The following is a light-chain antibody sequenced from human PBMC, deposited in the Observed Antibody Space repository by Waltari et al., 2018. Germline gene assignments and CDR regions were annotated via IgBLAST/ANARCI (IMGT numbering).Light chain of an antibody. CDR1: QSVAITY. J-gene: IGKJ4*01. CDR3: QQYCMSRPT. V-gene: IGKV3-20*01. Sequence: DSVLTQSPVTLSLSPGARATLSCRASQSVAITYLAWYQQKPGQAPRLLIYGASNRATGVPDRFSAGGSATDFSLTISKVEPEDFAVYYCQQYCMSRPTFGGGTKVEI. CDR2: GAS.